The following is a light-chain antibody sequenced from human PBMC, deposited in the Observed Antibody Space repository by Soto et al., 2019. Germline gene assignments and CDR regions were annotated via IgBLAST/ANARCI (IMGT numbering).Light chain of an antibody. CDR1: QNLSRN. J-gene: IGKJ2*01. V-gene: IGKV3-15*01. CDR2: GAS. Sequence: EMVMTQSPATLSVSPGERATLSCRASQNLSRNLAWYQQQPGQAPRLLIYGASTRATGIPARFCGSGSGTDFTLTISSLQSEDFAVYYCQQYDKWPHTFGQGTKLESK. CDR3: QQYDKWPHT.